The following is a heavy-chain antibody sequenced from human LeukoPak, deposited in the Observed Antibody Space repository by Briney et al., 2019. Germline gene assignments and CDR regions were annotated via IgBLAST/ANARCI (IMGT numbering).Heavy chain of an antibody. V-gene: IGHV4-30-2*01. CDR2: IYHSGST. D-gene: IGHD1-1*01. J-gene: IGHJ5*02. CDR1: GGSISSGGYS. CDR3: ARGRTDNGPNWFDP. Sequence: PSEALSLTCTVSGGSISSGGYSWSWIRQPPGKGLEWIGYIYHSGSTYYNPSLKSRVTISVDRSKNQFSLKLSSVTAADTAVYYCARGRTDNGPNWFDPWSQGTLVTVSS.